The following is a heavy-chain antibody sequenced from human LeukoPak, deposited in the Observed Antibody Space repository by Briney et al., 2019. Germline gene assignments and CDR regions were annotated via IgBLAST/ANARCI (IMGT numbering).Heavy chain of an antibody. J-gene: IGHJ4*02. V-gene: IGHV3-33*08. D-gene: IGHD2-2*01. CDR3: AREYCSSTSCYPWD. CDR1: GFTFSSYG. Sequence: GGSLRLSCAASGFTFSSYGMHWVRQAPGKGLEWVAVIWYDGSNKYYADSVKGRFTISRDNSKNTLYLRMNSLRAEDTAVYYCAREYCSSTSCYPWDWGQGTLVTVSS. CDR2: IWYDGSNK.